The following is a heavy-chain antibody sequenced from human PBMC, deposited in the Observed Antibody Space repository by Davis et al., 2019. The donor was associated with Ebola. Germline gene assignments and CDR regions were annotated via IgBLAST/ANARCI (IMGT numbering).Heavy chain of an antibody. Sequence: GESLKISCKGSGYSFSSYWIGWVRQMPGKVLEWMGIIYPGDSDTSYSPSFQAQVTISADKSISTAYLQWSSLKASDSAMYYCSRPSQGIEAAGLNSDHYYYYMNVWGKGTTVTVS. D-gene: IGHD6-13*01. CDR1: GYSFSSYW. J-gene: IGHJ6*03. CDR2: IYPGDSDT. CDR3: SRPSQGIEAAGLNSDHYYYYMNV. V-gene: IGHV5-51*01.